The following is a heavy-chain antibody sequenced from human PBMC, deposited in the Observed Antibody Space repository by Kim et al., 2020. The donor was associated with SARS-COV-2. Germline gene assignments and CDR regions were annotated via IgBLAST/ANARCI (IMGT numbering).Heavy chain of an antibody. V-gene: IGHV1-3*01. Sequence: RVTITRDTSASTAYMELSSLRSEDTAVYYCARSPRITMVQGAPSFYFDYWGQGTLVTVSS. J-gene: IGHJ4*02. D-gene: IGHD3-10*01. CDR3: ARSPRITMVQGAPSFYFDY.